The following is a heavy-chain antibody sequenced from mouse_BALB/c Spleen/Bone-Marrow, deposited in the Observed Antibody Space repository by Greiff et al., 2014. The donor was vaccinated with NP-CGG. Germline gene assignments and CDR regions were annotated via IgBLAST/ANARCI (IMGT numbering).Heavy chain of an antibody. CDR1: GYTFTDYA. CDR2: ISTYSGNT. V-gene: IGHV1S137*01. CDR3: ARAGYGRSYDWFAY. Sequence: QVQLQQSGMPSFARKISVKISCKGSGYTFTDYAMHWVKQSHAKSLDWIGVISTYSGNTNYNQKFKGKATMTVDKSSSTAYMELARLTSEDSAIYYCARAGYGRSYDWFAYWGQGTLVTVSA. D-gene: IGHD1-1*01. J-gene: IGHJ3*01.